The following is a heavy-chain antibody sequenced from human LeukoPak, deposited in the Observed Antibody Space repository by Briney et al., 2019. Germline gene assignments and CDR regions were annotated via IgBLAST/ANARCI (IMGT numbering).Heavy chain of an antibody. CDR2: IKQDGSEK. CDR1: GFTFSNNA. Sequence: GGSLRLSCAASGFTFSNNAMSWVRQAPGKGLEWVANIKQDGSEKYYVDSVKGRFTISRDNAKNSLYLQMNSLRAEDTAVYYCARDSSGYIGIYYFDYWGQGTLVTVSS. J-gene: IGHJ4*02. V-gene: IGHV3-7*01. D-gene: IGHD3-22*01. CDR3: ARDSSGYIGIYYFDY.